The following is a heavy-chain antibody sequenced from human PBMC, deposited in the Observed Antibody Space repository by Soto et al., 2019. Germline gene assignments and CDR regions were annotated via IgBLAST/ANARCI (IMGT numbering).Heavy chain of an antibody. CDR1: GGSISSGDYY. V-gene: IGHV4-30-4*01. Sequence: PSETLSLTCTVSGGSISSGDYYWSWIRQPPGKGLEWIGYIYYSGSTYYNPSLKSRVTISVDTSKNQFSLKLSSVTAADTAVYYCARDHNKDYRVPDYWGQGTLVTVSS. J-gene: IGHJ4*02. CDR3: ARDHNKDYRVPDY. CDR2: IYYSGST. D-gene: IGHD3-10*01.